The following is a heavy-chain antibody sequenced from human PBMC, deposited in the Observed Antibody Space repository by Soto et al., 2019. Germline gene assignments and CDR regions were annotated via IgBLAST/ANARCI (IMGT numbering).Heavy chain of an antibody. J-gene: IGHJ6*02. V-gene: IGHV1-69*12. Sequence: QVQLVQSGAEVKKPGSSVKVSCKASGGTFSSYAISWVRQAPGQGLEWMGGIIPIFGTANYAQKFQGRVTIXXDXSXXTAYMELSSLRSEDTAVYYCAREPRLVRYYYGMDVWGQGTTVTVSS. CDR1: GGTFSSYA. CDR2: IIPIFGTA. CDR3: AREPRLVRYYYGMDV. D-gene: IGHD3-9*01.